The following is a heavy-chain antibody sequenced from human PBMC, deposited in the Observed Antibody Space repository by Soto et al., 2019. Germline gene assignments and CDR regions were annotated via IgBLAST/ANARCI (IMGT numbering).Heavy chain of an antibody. D-gene: IGHD3-3*01. CDR2: TFNGGST. J-gene: IGHJ5*02. V-gene: IGHV4-59*01. CDR1: GGSISVYY. Sequence: LSLTCTVSGGSISVYYWSWIRQSPGKGLEWIGYTFNGGSTDYNPSLKSRVTISVDASKNQFSLKLTSATAADAAVYFCAKTWSNWFDPWGPGTLVTVSS. CDR3: AKTWSNWFDP.